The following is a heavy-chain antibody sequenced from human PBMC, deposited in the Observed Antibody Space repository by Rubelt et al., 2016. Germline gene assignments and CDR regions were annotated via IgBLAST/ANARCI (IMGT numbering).Heavy chain of an antibody. D-gene: IGHD3-3*01. CDR2: IYYSGST. J-gene: IGHJ4*02. V-gene: IGHV4-39*01. CDR3: ATLGVVTDY. CDR1: GGSISSSSYY. Sequence: QLQLQESGPGLVKPSETLSLTCTVSGGSISSSSYYWGWIRQPPGKGLEWIGSIYYSGSTYYNPSLNSGVTRSVDTSRNQFSLKRSSVTAADTAVYYCATLGVVTDYWGQGTLVTVSS.